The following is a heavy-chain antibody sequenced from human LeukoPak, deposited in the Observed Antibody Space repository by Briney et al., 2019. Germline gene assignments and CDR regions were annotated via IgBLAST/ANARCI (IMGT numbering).Heavy chain of an antibody. CDR3: ARGLVVLGYCSGGSCPPNDFQH. CDR1: GYTFTNNY. V-gene: IGHV1-2*02. CDR2: INPNSGGT. D-gene: IGHD2-15*01. J-gene: IGHJ1*01. Sequence: VASVKVSCKASGYTFTNNYMHWVRQAPGQGLEWMGWINPNSGGTNYAQKFQGRVTMTRDTSISTAYMELSRLRSDDTAVYYCARGLVVLGYCSGGSCPPNDFQHWGQGTLVTVSS.